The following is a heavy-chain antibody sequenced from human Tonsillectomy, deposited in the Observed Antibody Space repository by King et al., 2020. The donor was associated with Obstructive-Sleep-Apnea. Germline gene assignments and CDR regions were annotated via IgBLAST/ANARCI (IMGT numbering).Heavy chain of an antibody. Sequence: QLQESGPGLVKPSETLSLTCTVSGGSISSSSYYWGWIRQPPGRGLEWIGSLYYIGSTYYNPSLKSRVTISVDTSKNQFSLRLSSVTAADTAVYYCARDPASLYSGSYKDLTYFDYWGQGTLVTVSS. CDR1: GGSISSSSYY. V-gene: IGHV4-39*07. J-gene: IGHJ4*02. D-gene: IGHD1-26*01. CDR3: ARDPASLYSGSYKDLTYFDY. CDR2: LYYIGST.